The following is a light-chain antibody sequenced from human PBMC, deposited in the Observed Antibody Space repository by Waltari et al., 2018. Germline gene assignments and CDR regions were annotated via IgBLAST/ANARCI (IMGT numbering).Light chain of an antibody. CDR1: SSDVGGYNS. CDR2: EVS. J-gene: IGLJ3*02. Sequence: QSALTQPASVSGSPGQSITISCTGTSSDVGGYNSVSWYQQHPGTAPKLMIFEVSNRPSGVCTRFSGSKSGNTASLTISGLQAEDESDYYCSSYTSSSTPWVFGGGTKLTVL. CDR3: SSYTSSSTPWV. V-gene: IGLV2-14*01.